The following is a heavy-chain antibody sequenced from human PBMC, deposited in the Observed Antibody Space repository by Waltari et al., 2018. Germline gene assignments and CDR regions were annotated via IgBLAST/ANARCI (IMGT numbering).Heavy chain of an antibody. J-gene: IGHJ4*02. CDR2: FYYSVRT. D-gene: IGHD2-15*01. CDR3: ARPGRVGGGSLMGLDY. CDR1: GGSISGTSYY. V-gene: IGHV4-39*01. Sequence: QLQLQESGPGLVKPSETLSLTCSVSGGSISGTSYYWGWIRQPPGKGLEWIGSFYYSVRTYHNPSLKSRITMSVDTSKNQFSLQLSSVTAADTAMYYCARPGRVGGGSLMGLDYWGQGTLVTVSS.